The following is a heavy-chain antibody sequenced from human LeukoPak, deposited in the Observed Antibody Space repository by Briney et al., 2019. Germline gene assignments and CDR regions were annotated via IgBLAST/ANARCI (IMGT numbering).Heavy chain of an antibody. CDR3: ARVGWYSSSPQLDY. Sequence: ASVKVSCKASVYTFTSYDINWVRQATGQGLEWMGWMNPNSGNTGYAQKFQGRVTMTRNTSISTSYMELSSLRSEDTAVYYCARVGWYSSSPQLDYWGQGTLVTVSS. CDR2: MNPNSGNT. J-gene: IGHJ4*02. V-gene: IGHV1-8*01. CDR1: VYTFTSYD. D-gene: IGHD6-6*01.